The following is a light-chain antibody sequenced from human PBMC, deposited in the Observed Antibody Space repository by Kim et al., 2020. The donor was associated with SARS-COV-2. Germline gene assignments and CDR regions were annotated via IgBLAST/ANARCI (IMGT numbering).Light chain of an antibody. CDR2: EVS. V-gene: IGLV2-8*01. Sequence: QSVLTQPPSASGSPGQSVTISCTGTSSDLGGYNYVSWYQQHPGKVPKLMIYEVSKRPSGVPDRFSGSKSGNTASLTVSGLQSEDEADYYCSSYAGNNNLVFGGGTQLTVL. CDR1: SSDLGGYNY. CDR3: SSYAGNNNLV. J-gene: IGLJ3*02.